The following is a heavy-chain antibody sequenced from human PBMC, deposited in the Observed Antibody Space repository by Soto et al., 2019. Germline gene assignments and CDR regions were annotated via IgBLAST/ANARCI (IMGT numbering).Heavy chain of an antibody. CDR2: IYYSGST. V-gene: IGHV4-59*01. J-gene: IGHJ5*02. Sequence: SGTLSLTCTVSGGSISSYYWSWIRQPPGKGLEWIGDIYYSGSTNYNAAPKSRGTITGDTSKNQSPLKQRSVTGAETAVYYCARGRRYWFDPWGQGTLVTVSS. CDR1: GGSISSYY. CDR3: ARGRRYWFDP.